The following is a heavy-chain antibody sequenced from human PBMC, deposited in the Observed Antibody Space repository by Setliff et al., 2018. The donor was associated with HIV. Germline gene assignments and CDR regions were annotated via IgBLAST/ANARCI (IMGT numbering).Heavy chain of an antibody. CDR2: IYTSGST. Sequence: SETLSLTCTVSGGSISSGGYYWSWIRQPPGKGLEWIGYIYTSGSTDYNPSLKSRVTISVDTSKNQFSLKLSSVTAADTAVYYCARGGVLRYFDWAYWGQGTLVTVSS. J-gene: IGHJ4*02. D-gene: IGHD3-9*01. CDR3: ARGGVLRYFDWAY. V-gene: IGHV4-61*08. CDR1: GGSISSGGYY.